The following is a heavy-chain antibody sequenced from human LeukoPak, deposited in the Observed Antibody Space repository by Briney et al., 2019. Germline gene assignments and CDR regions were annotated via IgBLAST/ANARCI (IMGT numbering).Heavy chain of an antibody. CDR2: IYYSGST. V-gene: IGHV4-59*01. J-gene: IGHJ4*02. D-gene: IGHD3-3*01. Sequence: SETLSLTCTVSGGSISSYYWSWIRQPPGKGLEWIGYIYYSGSTNYNPSLKSRVTISVDTSKNQFSLKLSSVTAADTAVYYCARYDFWSGYLDYWGQETLVTVSS. CDR1: GGSISSYY. CDR3: ARYDFWSGYLDY.